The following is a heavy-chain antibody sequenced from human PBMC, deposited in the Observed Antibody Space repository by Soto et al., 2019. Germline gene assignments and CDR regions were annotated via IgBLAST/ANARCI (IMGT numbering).Heavy chain of an antibody. CDR2: IIPIFGTA. D-gene: IGHD3-3*01. Sequence: SVKVSCKASGGTFSSYAISWVRQAPGQGLEWMGGIIPIFGTANYAQKFQGRVTITADESTSTAYMELSSLRSEDTAVYYCATTRGEVQTMFRGFDPWGQGTLVTVSS. V-gene: IGHV1-69*13. CDR3: ATTRGEVQTMFRGFDP. CDR1: GGTFSSYA. J-gene: IGHJ5*02.